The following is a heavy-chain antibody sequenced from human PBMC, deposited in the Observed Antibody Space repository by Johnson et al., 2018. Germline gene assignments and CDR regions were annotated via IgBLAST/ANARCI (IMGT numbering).Heavy chain of an antibody. Sequence: VQLVQSGGGLVQPGRSLRLSCAASGFTFDDYAMHWVRQAPGKGLEWVSGISWNSGSIGYADSVKGRFTISRDNAKNSLYLEMNSLRAEETALYYCAKGHFSRVRGVSIRPEYFQHWGQGTLVTVSS. V-gene: IGHV3-9*01. CDR2: ISWNSGSI. J-gene: IGHJ1*01. CDR3: AKGHFSRVRGVSIRPEYFQH. CDR1: GFTFDDYA. D-gene: IGHD3-10*01.